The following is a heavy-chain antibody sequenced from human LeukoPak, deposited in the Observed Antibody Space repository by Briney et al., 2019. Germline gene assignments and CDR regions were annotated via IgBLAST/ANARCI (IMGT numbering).Heavy chain of an antibody. CDR3: ARFSLYDNSGYYSWLLDF. D-gene: IGHD3-22*01. CDR1: GFTFSTSW. V-gene: IGHV3-7*01. J-gene: IGHJ4*02. Sequence: GGSLRLSCAASGFTFSTSWMSWVRQAPGKGLEWVPNIQQDGSAKYYVDSVKGRFTISRDNAKNSLYLQMNSLRAEDTAVYYCARFSLYDNSGYYSWLLDFWGQGTLVTVSS. CDR2: IQQDGSAK.